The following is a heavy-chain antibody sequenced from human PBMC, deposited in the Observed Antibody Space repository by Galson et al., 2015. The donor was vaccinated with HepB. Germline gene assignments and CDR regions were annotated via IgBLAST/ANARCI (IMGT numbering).Heavy chain of an antibody. CDR2: INPSDGRT. V-gene: IGHV1-46*04. Sequence: SVKVSCKASGYNFAAYYIHWVRQAPGHGLEWMGVINPSDGRTTYAQKLQGRVTMTRDTSSSTVYMDLSSLRSDDTAVYFCARERDPGGARTGYFDYWGQGTPVTVSS. J-gene: IGHJ4*02. D-gene: IGHD5-24*01. CDR3: ARERDPGGARTGYFDY. CDR1: GYNFAAYY.